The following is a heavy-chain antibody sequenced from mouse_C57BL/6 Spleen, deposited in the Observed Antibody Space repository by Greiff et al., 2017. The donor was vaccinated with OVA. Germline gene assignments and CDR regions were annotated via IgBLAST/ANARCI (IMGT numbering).Heavy chain of an antibody. D-gene: IGHD4-1*01. J-gene: IGHJ2*01. Sequence: EVQVVESGGGLVKPGGSLKLSCAASGFTFSSYAMSWVRQTPEKRLEWVATISDGGSYTYYPDNVKGRFTISRDNAKNNLYLQMSHLKSEDTAMYYCARGGGTKGYYFDYWGQGTTLTVSS. V-gene: IGHV5-4*01. CDR1: GFTFSSYA. CDR3: ARGGGTKGYYFDY. CDR2: ISDGGSYT.